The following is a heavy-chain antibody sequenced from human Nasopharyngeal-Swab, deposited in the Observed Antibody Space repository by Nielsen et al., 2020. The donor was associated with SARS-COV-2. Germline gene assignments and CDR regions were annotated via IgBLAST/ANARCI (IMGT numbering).Heavy chain of an antibody. J-gene: IGHJ3*02. V-gene: IGHV3-23*01. CDR2: ISGSGGST. Sequence: GESLKISCAASGFTFSSYAMSWVRQAPGKGLEWVSAISGSGGSTYYADSVKGRFTISRDNAKNSLYLQMNSLRAEDTAVYHCARDSGSYLTISDAFDIWGQGTMVTVSS. CDR1: GFTFSSYA. CDR3: ARDSGSYLTISDAFDI. D-gene: IGHD1-26*01.